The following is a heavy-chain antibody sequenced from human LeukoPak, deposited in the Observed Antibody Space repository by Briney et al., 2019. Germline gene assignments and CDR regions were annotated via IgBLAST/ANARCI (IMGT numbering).Heavy chain of an antibody. V-gene: IGHV3-23*01. CDR3: ARHLLWFGELSGGFDY. J-gene: IGHJ4*02. D-gene: IGHD3-10*01. CDR1: GFTFSKHG. Sequence: GGSLRLSCAASGFTFSKHGMNWVRQAPGKGLEWVSGISPSGDITYYADSVKGRFTISRDNSRNTLYLQMNSLRAEDTAVYYCARHLLWFGELSGGFDYWGQGTLVTVSS. CDR2: ISPSGDIT.